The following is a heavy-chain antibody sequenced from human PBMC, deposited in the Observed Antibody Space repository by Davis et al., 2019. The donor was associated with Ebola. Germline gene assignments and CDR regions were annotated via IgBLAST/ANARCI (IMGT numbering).Heavy chain of an antibody. CDR1: GFTFSSSP. J-gene: IGHJ4*02. CDR3: AKSHCSGGSCPYYFDF. Sequence: GESLKISCAASGFTFSSSPMHWVRQAPGKGLEWVSSITTRGYYIYYADSVKGRFTISRGDAENSLYLQMNSLRAEDTAVYYCAKSHCSGGSCPYYFDFWGQGTQVTVSS. D-gene: IGHD2-15*01. V-gene: IGHV3-21*01. CDR2: ITTRGYYI.